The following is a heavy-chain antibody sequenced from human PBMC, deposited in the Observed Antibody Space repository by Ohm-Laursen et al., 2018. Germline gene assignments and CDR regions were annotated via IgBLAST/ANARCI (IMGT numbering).Heavy chain of an antibody. V-gene: IGHV3-21*01. CDR2: ISTSSSYI. CDR3: ARGPYNDAFDI. CDR1: GFSFSSYS. J-gene: IGHJ3*02. D-gene: IGHD1-1*01. Sequence: SLRLSCAASGFSFSSYSMNWVRQAPGKGLEWVSSISTSSSYIYYADSVKGRFTISRDNAKNSLYLQMNSLRAEDTAVYYCARGPYNDAFDIWGQGTMVTVSS.